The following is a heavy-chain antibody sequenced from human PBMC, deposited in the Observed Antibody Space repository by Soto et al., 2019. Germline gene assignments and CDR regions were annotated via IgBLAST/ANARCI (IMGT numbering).Heavy chain of an antibody. Sequence: GGSLRLSCAASGFTFSSYSMNWVRQAPGRGLEWVSSISSSSSYIYYADSVKGRFTISRDNAKNSLYLQMNSLRAEDTAVYYCARGCLSYSSSYGYWGQGTLVTVSS. CDR1: GFTFSSYS. D-gene: IGHD6-6*01. J-gene: IGHJ4*02. CDR2: ISSSSSYI. CDR3: ARGCLSYSSSYGY. V-gene: IGHV3-21*01.